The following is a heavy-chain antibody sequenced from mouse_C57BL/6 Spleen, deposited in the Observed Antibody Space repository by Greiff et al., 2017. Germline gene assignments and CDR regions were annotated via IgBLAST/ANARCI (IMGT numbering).Heavy chain of an antibody. CDR1: GYTFTSYW. Sequence: QVQLQQPGAELVKPGASVKLSCKASGYTFTSYWMHWVKQRPGQGLEWIGLIHPNSGSTNYNEKFKSKATLTVDKSSSTAYMQLSSLTSEDSAVYYCARNMDSNSYWYFDVWGTGTTVTVSS. J-gene: IGHJ1*03. CDR3: ARNMDSNSYWYFDV. D-gene: IGHD2-5*01. CDR2: IHPNSGST. V-gene: IGHV1-64*01.